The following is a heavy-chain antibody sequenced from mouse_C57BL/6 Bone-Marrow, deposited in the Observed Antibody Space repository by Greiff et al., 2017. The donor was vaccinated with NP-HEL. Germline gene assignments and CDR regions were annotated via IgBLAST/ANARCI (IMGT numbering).Heavy chain of an antibody. Sequence: QVQLQQPGAELVMPGASVKLSCKASGYTFTSYWMHWVKQRPGQGLEWIGEIDPSDSYTNYIQKFKGKSTLTVDKSSSTAYMQLSSLTSEYSAVYYCAYDYGSSSYWYFDVWGTGTTVTFSS. J-gene: IGHJ1*03. D-gene: IGHD1-1*01. V-gene: IGHV1-69*01. CDR2: IDPSDSYT. CDR1: GYTFTSYW. CDR3: AYDYGSSSYWYFDV.